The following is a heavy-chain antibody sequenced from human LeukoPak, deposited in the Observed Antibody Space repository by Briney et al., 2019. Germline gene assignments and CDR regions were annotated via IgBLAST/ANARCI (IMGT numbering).Heavy chain of an antibody. V-gene: IGHV4-34*01. D-gene: IGHD3-3*02. J-gene: IGHJ4*02. CDR2: INQSGST. Sequence: SETLSLTCAVYGGSFSGYYWNWIRQPPGKGLEWIGEINQSGSTNYNPSLKSRVTISFDTSKNQFSLRLSSVTAADTAVYYCARGRAFFDWGQGTLVTVSS. CDR1: GGSFSGYY. CDR3: ARGRAFFD.